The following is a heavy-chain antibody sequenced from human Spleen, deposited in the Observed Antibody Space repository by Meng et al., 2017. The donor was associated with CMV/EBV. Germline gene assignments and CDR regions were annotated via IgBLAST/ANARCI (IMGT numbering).Heavy chain of an antibody. J-gene: IGHJ4*02. V-gene: IGHV4-39*01. CDR3: ARRIIATAGAENFDY. Sequence: ESLKISCTVSGGSISSSNYFWGWIRQPPGKGLEWIGHIYYSGSTYYNPSLRSRVTISVDASKNQFSLKLSSVTTADTAVYYCARRIIATAGAENFDYWGQGTLVTVSS. D-gene: IGHD6-13*01. CDR1: GGSISSSNYF. CDR2: IYYSGST.